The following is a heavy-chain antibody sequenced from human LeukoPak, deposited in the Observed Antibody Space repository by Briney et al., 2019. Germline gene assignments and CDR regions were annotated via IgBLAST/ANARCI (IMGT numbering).Heavy chain of an antibody. CDR1: GGSFSGYY. V-gene: IGHV4-34*01. CDR2: INHSGST. Sequence: SETLSLTCAVYGGSFSGYYWSWIRQPPGKGLEWIGEINHSGSTNYNPSLKSRVTISVDTSKNQFSLKLSSVTAADTAVYYCARVSWYSSSGGYWGQGTLVTVSS. J-gene: IGHJ4*02. CDR3: ARVSWYSSSGGY. D-gene: IGHD6-13*01.